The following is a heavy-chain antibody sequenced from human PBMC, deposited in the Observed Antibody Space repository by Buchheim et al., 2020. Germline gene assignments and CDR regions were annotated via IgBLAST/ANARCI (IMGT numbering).Heavy chain of an antibody. V-gene: IGHV4-61*01. J-gene: IGHJ4*02. Sequence: QVQLQESGPGLVKPSETLSLTCTVSGGSVSSDNYYWNWIRQPPGKGLEWIGYFYYSGGTNYNPSLNSRVTISLDTSKNQIPLKLSSVTAADTAVYYCARGGAWFGNLLRYFDYWGQGTL. CDR3: ARGGAWFGNLLRYFDY. CDR2: FYYSGGT. D-gene: IGHD3-10*01. CDR1: GGSVSSDNYY.